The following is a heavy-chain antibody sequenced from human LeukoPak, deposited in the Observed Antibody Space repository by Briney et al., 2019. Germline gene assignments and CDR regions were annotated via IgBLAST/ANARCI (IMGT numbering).Heavy chain of an antibody. CDR3: ARGVSGWYIFDY. Sequence: PGGSLRLSCAASGFTVSSNYMSWVRQAPGKGLEWVSVIYSGGSTYYADSVKGRFTISRDNSKNTLYPQMNSLRAEDTAVYYCARGVSGWYIFDYWGQGTLVTVSS. D-gene: IGHD6-19*01. J-gene: IGHJ4*02. V-gene: IGHV3-53*01. CDR2: IYSGGST. CDR1: GFTVSSNY.